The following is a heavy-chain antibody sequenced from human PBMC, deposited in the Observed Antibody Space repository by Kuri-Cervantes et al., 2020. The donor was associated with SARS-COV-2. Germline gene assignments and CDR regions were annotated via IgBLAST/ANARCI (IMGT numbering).Heavy chain of an antibody. CDR2: ISSSSSYI. CDR3: ARDGDTYIPVLDY. V-gene: IGHV3-21*01. J-gene: IGHJ4*02. CDR1: GFSFSSYG. Sequence: GESLKTSCAASGFSFSSYGMSWVRQAPGKGLEWVSSISSSSSYIYYADSVKGRFTISRDNAKNSLYLQMNSLRAEDTAVYYCARDGDTYIPVLDYWGQGTLVTVSS. D-gene: IGHD4-17*01.